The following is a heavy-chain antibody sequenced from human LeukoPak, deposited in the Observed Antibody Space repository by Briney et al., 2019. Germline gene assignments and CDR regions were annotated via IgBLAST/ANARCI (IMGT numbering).Heavy chain of an antibody. D-gene: IGHD3-10*01. CDR3: AAYGSGSYVYYFDY. CDR2: IVVGSGNT. CDR1: GFTFTSSA. V-gene: IGHV1-58*01. Sequence: SVKVSCKASGFTFTSSAVQWVRQARGQRLGWIGWIVVGSGNTNYAQRFQERVTITRDMSTSTAYMELSSLRSEDAAVYYCAAYGSGSYVYYFDYWGQGTLVTVSS. J-gene: IGHJ4*02.